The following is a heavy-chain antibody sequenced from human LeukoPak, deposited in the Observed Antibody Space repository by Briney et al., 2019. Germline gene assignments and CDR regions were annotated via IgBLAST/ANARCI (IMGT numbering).Heavy chain of an antibody. CDR2: INAGNGNT. CDR1: GYTFTSYA. Sequence: ASVKVSCKASGYTFTSYAMHWVRQAPGQRLEWMGWINAGNGNTKYSQKFQGRVTITRDTSASTAYMELSSLRSEDTAVYYCAGPVREELSYPDYWGQGTLVTVSS. V-gene: IGHV1-3*01. J-gene: IGHJ4*02. CDR3: AGPVREELSYPDY. D-gene: IGHD3-16*02.